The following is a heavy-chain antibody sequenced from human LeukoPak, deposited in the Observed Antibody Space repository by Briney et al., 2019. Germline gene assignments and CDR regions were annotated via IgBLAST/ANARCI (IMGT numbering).Heavy chain of an antibody. D-gene: IGHD2/OR15-2a*01. J-gene: IGHJ4*02. CDR2: LSYTGKA. Sequence: SETLSLTCVVSGDSVSNFYWNWLRQVPGKGLEWIACLSYTGKADYNPSLASRVTISLDTSKNQGFSLKLKSVTAADTAVYYCSEGYFEPFDHWGQGILVTVSS. V-gene: IGHV4-59*02. CDR3: SEGYFEPFDH. CDR1: GDSVSNFY.